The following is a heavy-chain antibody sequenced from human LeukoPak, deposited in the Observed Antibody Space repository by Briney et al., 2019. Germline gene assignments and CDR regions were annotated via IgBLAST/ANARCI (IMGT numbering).Heavy chain of an antibody. J-gene: IGHJ4*02. CDR3: AKEYGYTYGEFDY. CDR2: ISSSSSTI. CDR1: GFTFSSYS. V-gene: IGHV3-48*01. D-gene: IGHD5-18*01. Sequence: GGSLRLSCAASGFTFSSYSMNWVRQAPGKGLEWVSYISSSSSTIYYADSVKGRFTISRDNAKNSLYLQMNSLRAEDTAVYYCAKEYGYTYGEFDYWGQGTLVTVSS.